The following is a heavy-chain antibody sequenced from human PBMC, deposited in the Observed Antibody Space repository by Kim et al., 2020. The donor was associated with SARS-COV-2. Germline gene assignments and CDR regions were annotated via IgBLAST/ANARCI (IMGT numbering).Heavy chain of an antibody. V-gene: IGHV4-39*01. CDR3: ARRSYSSGWDWFDP. J-gene: IGHJ5*02. Sequence: NPSLKSRVTISVDTSKNQFSLKLSSVTAADTAVYYCARRSYSSGWDWFDPWGQGTLVTVSS. D-gene: IGHD6-19*01.